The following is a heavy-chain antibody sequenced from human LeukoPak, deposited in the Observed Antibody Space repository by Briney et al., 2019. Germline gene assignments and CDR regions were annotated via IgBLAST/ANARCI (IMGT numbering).Heavy chain of an antibody. V-gene: IGHV4-34*01. Sequence: SETLSLTCAVYGGSFSGYYWSWIRQPPGKGLEWIGEINHSGSTNYNPSLKSRVTISVDTSKNQFSLQLSSVTAADTAVYYCARALGYDFWSGYYTGNWFDPWGQGTLVTVSS. CDR3: ARALGYDFWSGYYTGNWFDP. CDR1: GGSFSGYY. CDR2: INHSGST. J-gene: IGHJ5*02. D-gene: IGHD3-3*01.